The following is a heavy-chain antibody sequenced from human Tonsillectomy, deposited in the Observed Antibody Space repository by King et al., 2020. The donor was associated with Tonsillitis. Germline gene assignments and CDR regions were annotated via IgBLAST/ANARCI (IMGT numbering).Heavy chain of an antibody. Sequence: VQLPESGPGLVKPSPTLSLTCSVSDGAITTGGYYWSWLRQHPGKGLEWIGYIDYSGSTYYNPSLKSRVTISVDTSKNQFSLKLSSVTVADTAVYYCAREGVGCGGCLDSWGQGTMVTVSS. CDR2: IDYSGST. V-gene: IGHV4-31*03. CDR1: DGAITTGGYY. CDR3: AREGVGCGGCLDS. J-gene: IGHJ4*02. D-gene: IGHD2-21*01.